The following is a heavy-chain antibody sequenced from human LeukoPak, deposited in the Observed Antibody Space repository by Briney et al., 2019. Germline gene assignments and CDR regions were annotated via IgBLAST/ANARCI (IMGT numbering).Heavy chain of an antibody. J-gene: IGHJ1*01. CDR3: ASSPIYSGSYYGYFQH. D-gene: IGHD1-26*01. Sequence: ASVKVSCKASGYTFTGYYLHWVRQAPGQGLEWMGRINPNSGGTNYAQTFQGRVTMTRDTSISTAYMELSRLRSDDTAVYYCASSPIYSGSYYGYFQHWGQGTLVTVSS. V-gene: IGHV1-2*06. CDR1: GYTFTGYY. CDR2: INPNSGGT.